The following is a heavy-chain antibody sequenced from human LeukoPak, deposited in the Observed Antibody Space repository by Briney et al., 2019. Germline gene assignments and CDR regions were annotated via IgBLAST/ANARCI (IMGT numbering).Heavy chain of an antibody. Sequence: PSETLSLTCTDPGGSISRYNWSWIRQPPGKGRDWIWYIYYSGTTSYKPPLKSRVPLLDDTSKNQYSLNLSCVQAGDAAVYYCARRGIAAAGYDYWGQGTLVTVSS. CDR1: GGSISRYN. D-gene: IGHD6-13*01. CDR2: IYYSGTT. V-gene: IGHV4-59*08. J-gene: IGHJ4*02. CDR3: ARRGIAAAGYDY.